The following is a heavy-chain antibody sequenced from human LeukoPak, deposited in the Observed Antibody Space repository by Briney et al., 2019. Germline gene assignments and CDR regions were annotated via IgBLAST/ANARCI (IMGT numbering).Heavy chain of an antibody. CDR3: AKDLRIAARPRPFDY. V-gene: IGHV3-23*01. J-gene: IGHJ4*02. D-gene: IGHD6-6*01. Sequence: GGSLRLSCAASGFTFSSYAMSWVRQAPVKGLEWVSAISGSGGSTYYADSVKGRFTISRDNSKNTLYLQMNSLRAEDTAVYYCAKDLRIAARPRPFDYWGQGTLVTVSS. CDR2: ISGSGGST. CDR1: GFTFSSYA.